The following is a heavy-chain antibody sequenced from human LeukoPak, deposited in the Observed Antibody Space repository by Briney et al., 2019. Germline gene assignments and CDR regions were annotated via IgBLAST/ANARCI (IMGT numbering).Heavy chain of an antibody. Sequence: GGSLRLSCAASGFTFSSYAMSWVRQAPGKGLEWVSAISGSGGSTYYADSVKGRFTISRDNSKNTLYLQMNSLRAEDTAVYYCAKASSGMTTVTSSIGYWGQGTLVTVSS. CDR2: ISGSGGST. CDR1: GFTFSSYA. CDR3: AKASSGMTTVTSSIGY. J-gene: IGHJ4*02. D-gene: IGHD4-17*01. V-gene: IGHV3-23*01.